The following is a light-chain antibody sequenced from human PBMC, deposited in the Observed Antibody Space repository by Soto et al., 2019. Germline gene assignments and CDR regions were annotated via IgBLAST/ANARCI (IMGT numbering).Light chain of an antibody. J-gene: IGKJ1*01. CDR1: QSVLYSSNNNNY. CDR3: QQYFSFPRT. V-gene: IGKV4-1*01. Sequence: DIVMTQSPDSLAVSLGERATINCKSSQSVLYSSNNNNYLAWYLQRPGQPPKLLIYWASTRDSGVPDRFSGSGSGTDFTLTISSLQAEDAEVYYCQQYFSFPRTFGQGTKVDIK. CDR2: WAS.